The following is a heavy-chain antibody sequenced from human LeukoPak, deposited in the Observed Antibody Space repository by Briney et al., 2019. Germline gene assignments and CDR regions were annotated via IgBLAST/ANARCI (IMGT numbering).Heavy chain of an antibody. Sequence: SETLSLTCAVYGGSFSGYYWSWIRQPPGKGLEWIGEINHSGSTNYNPSLKSRVTISVDTSKNQFSLKLSSVTAADTAVYYCARGLGYSGGWNPYYWGQGTQVTVSS. CDR1: GGSFSGYY. V-gene: IGHV4-34*01. CDR3: ARGLGYSGGWNPYY. D-gene: IGHD6-19*01. CDR2: INHSGST. J-gene: IGHJ4*02.